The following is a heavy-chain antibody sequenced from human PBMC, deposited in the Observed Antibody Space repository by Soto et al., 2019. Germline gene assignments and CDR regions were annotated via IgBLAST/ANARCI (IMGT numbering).Heavy chain of an antibody. CDR3: AAELGNTGYDGHDY. V-gene: IGHV3-30*04. CDR2: IIYDGSNK. J-gene: IGHJ4*02. Sequence: QVQLVESGGGVVQPGRSLRLSCAASGLTFSRYAMHWVRQAPGKGLEWVAVIIYDGSNKHYADSVQGRFTISRDNXXXXLXLXXXXXXXXXXXXXXCAAELGNTGYDGHDYWGQGTLVTVSS. CDR1: GLTFSRYA. D-gene: IGHD5-12*01.